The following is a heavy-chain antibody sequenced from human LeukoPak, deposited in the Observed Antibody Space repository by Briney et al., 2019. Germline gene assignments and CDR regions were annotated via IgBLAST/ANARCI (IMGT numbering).Heavy chain of an antibody. V-gene: IGHV3-21*01. Sequence: PGGSLRLSCAASGFTFSSYSMNWVRQAPGKGLEWVSSISSSSSYIYYADSVKGRFTISRDNAKNSLYLQMNSLRAEDTAVYYCAKTTVALEKYYFDYWGQGTLVTVSS. CDR3: AKTTVALEKYYFDY. CDR1: GFTFSSYS. CDR2: ISSSSSYI. D-gene: IGHD4-23*01. J-gene: IGHJ4*02.